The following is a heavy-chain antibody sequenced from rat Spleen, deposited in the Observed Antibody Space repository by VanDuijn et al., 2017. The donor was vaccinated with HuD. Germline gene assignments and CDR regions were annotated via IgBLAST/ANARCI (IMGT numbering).Heavy chain of an antibody. CDR2: ISYDGGRN. CDR3: ASITTAAYFDY. D-gene: IGHD1-2*01. J-gene: IGHJ3*01. V-gene: IGHV5-7*01. CDR1: GFTFSDYY. Sequence: EVQLVESGGGLVQPGRSLKLSCAASGFTFSDYYMAWVRQAPTKGLEWVATISYDGGRNFYRDSVKGRFTISRDNAKNTLYLQVDSLRSEDTATYYCASITTAAYFDYWGQGTLVTVSS.